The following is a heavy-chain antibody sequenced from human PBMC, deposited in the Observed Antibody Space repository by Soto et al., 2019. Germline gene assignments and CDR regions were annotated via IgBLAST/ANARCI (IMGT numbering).Heavy chain of an antibody. V-gene: IGHV3-23*01. CDR1: GFSFRSYA. D-gene: IGHD1-26*01. CDR2: ISAGGDGT. Sequence: EGQLLESGGDLVQPGGSLRLSCAASGFSFRSYAMGWVRQAPGKGLNWVSSISAGGDGTCYADSVKGRFTISRDNSKNTMYLQMTSLRADDTAVYYCADGGRYPYYWGPGTLVIVSS. J-gene: IGHJ4*02. CDR3: ADGGRYPYY.